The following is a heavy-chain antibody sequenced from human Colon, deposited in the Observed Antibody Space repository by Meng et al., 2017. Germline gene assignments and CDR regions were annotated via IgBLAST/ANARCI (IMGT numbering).Heavy chain of an antibody. D-gene: IGHD6-19*01. J-gene: IGHJ4*02. V-gene: IGHV1-2*06. CDR1: GYSLSGYY. CDR3: AKIHLGDSGLDY. Sequence: QGQPVESGAEVKKPGASVKVSCKASGYSLSGYYMHWVRQVPGQGLEWMGRINADSGGTNYAEKFQGRVTLTRDTSINTAYMEVTSLRSDDTAVYYCAKIHLGDSGLDYWGQGTLVTVSS. CDR2: INADSGGT.